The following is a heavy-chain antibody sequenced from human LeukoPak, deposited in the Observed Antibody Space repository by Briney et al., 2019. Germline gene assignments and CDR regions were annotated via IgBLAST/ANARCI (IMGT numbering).Heavy chain of an antibody. Sequence: GGSLRLSCAASGFTFSSYSMNWVRQAPGKGLEWVSSISSSSSYIYYADSVKGRFTISRDNAKNSLYLQMNSLRAEDTAAYYCARDSPKYYYGSGSYANWYDYWGQGTLVTVSS. V-gene: IGHV3-21*01. D-gene: IGHD3-10*01. CDR3: ARDSPKYYYGSGSYANWYDY. CDR1: GFTFSSYS. CDR2: ISSSSSYI. J-gene: IGHJ4*02.